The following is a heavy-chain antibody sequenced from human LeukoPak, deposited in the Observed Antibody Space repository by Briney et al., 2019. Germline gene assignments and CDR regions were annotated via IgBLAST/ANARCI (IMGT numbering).Heavy chain of an antibody. Sequence: GGSLRLSCAASGFTFSSYSMNWVRQAPGKGLEWVSSISSSSSYIYYADSVKGRFTISRDNAKNSLYLQMNSLRAEDTAVYYCARVQRSYYSSGSYPYYYYYGMDVWGQGTTVTVSS. J-gene: IGHJ6*02. V-gene: IGHV3-21*01. CDR3: ARVQRSYYSSGSYPYYYYYGMDV. D-gene: IGHD3-10*01. CDR2: ISSSSSYI. CDR1: GFTFSSYS.